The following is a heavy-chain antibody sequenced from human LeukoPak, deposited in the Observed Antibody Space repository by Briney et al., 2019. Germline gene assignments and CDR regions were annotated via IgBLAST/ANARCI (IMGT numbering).Heavy chain of an antibody. Sequence: GGSLRLSCAASGFTFSSYSMNWVRQAPGKGLEWVSSISSSSSYIYYADSVKGRFTISRDNAKNSLYLQMNSLRAEDTAVYYCARLKGGSYSYYYYGMDVWGQGTTVTVSS. CDR1: GFTFSSYS. D-gene: IGHD1-26*01. V-gene: IGHV3-21*04. J-gene: IGHJ6*02. CDR3: ARLKGGSYSYYYYGMDV. CDR2: ISSSSSYI.